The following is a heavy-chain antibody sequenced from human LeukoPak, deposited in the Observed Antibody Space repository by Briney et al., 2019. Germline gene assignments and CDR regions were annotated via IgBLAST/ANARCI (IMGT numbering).Heavy chain of an antibody. Sequence: GGSLRLSCVASGFPFSSYWMTWVRQAPGKGLEWVANIKQDGSKKSYVDSVKGRFTISRDNAKNSLYLQMNSLRAEDTAIYYCTRVGYIDEGIDYWGQGTQVTVST. J-gene: IGHJ4*02. CDR3: TRVGYIDEGIDY. CDR1: GFPFSSYW. D-gene: IGHD5-24*01. CDR2: IKQDGSKK. V-gene: IGHV3-7*04.